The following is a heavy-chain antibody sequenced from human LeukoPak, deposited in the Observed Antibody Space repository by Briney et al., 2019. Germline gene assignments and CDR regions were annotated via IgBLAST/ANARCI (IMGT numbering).Heavy chain of an antibody. J-gene: IGHJ5*02. V-gene: IGHV5-51*04. CDR1: GYSFTTYW. Sequence: GESLKISCKGSGYSFTTYWIAWVRHMPGKGLEWMGIIYPGDSDTRYSPSFQGQVTISADKPISTAYLKWSSLKASDTAMYYWARWGQTEQWLNWFDPWGQGTPVTVSS. CDR3: ARWGQTEQWLNWFDP. D-gene: IGHD6-19*01. CDR2: IYPGDSDT.